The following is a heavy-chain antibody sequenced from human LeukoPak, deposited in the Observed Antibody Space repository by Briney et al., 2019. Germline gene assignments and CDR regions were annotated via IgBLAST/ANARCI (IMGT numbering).Heavy chain of an antibody. D-gene: IGHD6-19*01. J-gene: IGHJ4*02. V-gene: IGHV1-18*01. Sequence: GASVKVSCKASGYTFTSYGISWVRQAPGQGLEWMGWISAYNGNTSYAQKLQGRVTMTTDTSTSTAYMELRSLRSDDTAVYYCARDRRSSGWYTGFDYWGQGTLVTVSS. CDR3: ARDRRSSGWYTGFDY. CDR1: GYTFTSYG. CDR2: ISAYNGNT.